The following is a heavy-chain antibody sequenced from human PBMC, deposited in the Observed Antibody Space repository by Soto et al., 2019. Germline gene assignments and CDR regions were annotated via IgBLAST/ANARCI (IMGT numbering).Heavy chain of an antibody. CDR2: ISGGAGDT. V-gene: IGHV3-23*01. J-gene: IGHJ4*02. CDR1: GFAFSNYA. Sequence: GGSLRLSCAASGFAFSNYAMNWVRQAPGKGLEWVSAISGGAGDTYYADSVKGRFTISRDNSKNTLYLQMKSLRAEDTAVYFCAKSSRITLVRGVTDYWGQGTLVTVSS. CDR3: AKSSRITLVRGVTDY. D-gene: IGHD3-10*01.